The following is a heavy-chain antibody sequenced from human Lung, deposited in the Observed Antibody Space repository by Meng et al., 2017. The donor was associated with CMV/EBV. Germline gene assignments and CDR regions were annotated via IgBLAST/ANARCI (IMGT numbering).Heavy chain of an antibody. J-gene: IGHJ6*02. V-gene: IGHV3-21*01. CDR2: ISSSSSYI. CDR1: GFTFSSYS. CDR3: AREGGRAGTPGSYYYGMDV. D-gene: IGHD1-1*01. Sequence: ESXKISXAASGFTFSSYSMNWVRQAPGKGLEWVSSISSSSSYIYYADSVKGRFTISRDNAKNSLYLQMNSLRAEDTAVYYCAREGGRAGTPGSYYYGMDVWGQGTXVTVSS.